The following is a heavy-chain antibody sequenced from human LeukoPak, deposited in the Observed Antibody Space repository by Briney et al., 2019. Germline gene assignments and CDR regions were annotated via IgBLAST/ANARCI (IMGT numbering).Heavy chain of an antibody. CDR2: IYYSGST. CDR3: ASYSSGYYHDAFDI. V-gene: IGHV4-59*08. CDR1: GGSISSYY. Sequence: SETLFLTCTVSGGSISSYYWSWIRQPPGKGLEWIGYIYYSGSTNYNPSLKSRVTISVDTSKNQFSLKLSSVTAADTAVYYCASYSSGYYHDAFDIWGQGTMVTVSS. D-gene: IGHD3-22*01. J-gene: IGHJ3*02.